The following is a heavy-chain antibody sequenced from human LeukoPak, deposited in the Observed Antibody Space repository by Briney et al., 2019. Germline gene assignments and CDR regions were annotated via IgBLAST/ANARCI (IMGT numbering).Heavy chain of an antibody. V-gene: IGHV3-7*05. CDR2: IKEDGSEK. CDR3: ARASDPWLQLT. D-gene: IGHD5-24*01. CDR1: GFTFSNYW. J-gene: IGHJ5*02. Sequence: GASLRLSCAASGFTFSNYWMIWVRQAPGKGLEWVGNIKEDGSEKRYAESVRGRFSMSRDNSQASLYLQLNSLRSDDTAVYYCARASDPWLQLTWGQGTLVTVSS.